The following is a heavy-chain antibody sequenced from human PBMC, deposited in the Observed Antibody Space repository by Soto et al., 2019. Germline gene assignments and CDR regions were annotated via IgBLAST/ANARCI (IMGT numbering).Heavy chain of an antibody. CDR3: ARVYSSSSPSDY. CDR1: GYTFTSYD. Sequence: QVQLVQSGAEVKKPGASVKVSCKASGYTFTSYDINWVRQATGQGLEWMGWMNPNGGNTGYAQKFQGRVTMTRNNSISTAYMELRSLRSEDTAVYYCARVYSSSSPSDYWGQGTLVTVSS. V-gene: IGHV1-8*01. CDR2: MNPNGGNT. J-gene: IGHJ4*02. D-gene: IGHD6-6*01.